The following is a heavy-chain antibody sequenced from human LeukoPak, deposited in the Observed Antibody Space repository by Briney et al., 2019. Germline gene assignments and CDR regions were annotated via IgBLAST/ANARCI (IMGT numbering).Heavy chain of an antibody. Sequence: GGSLRLSCAASAFSVSTNYMSWLRQAPGKGLEWVSVIYTVGTTYYADSVKGRFTISRDTSTNTLYLQLNSLGAEDTATYYCAGYGGSYPYYMDVWGKGTTVTLSS. CDR3: AGYGGSYPYYMDV. J-gene: IGHJ6*03. V-gene: IGHV3-66*01. CDR2: IYTVGTT. CDR1: AFSVSTNY. D-gene: IGHD1-26*01.